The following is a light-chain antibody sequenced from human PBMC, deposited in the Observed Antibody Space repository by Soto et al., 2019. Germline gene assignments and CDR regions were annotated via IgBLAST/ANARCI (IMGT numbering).Light chain of an antibody. Sequence: QSALTQPASVSGSPGQSITISCTGTSSDFGGYNYVSWYQQYPGKVPKLLIYHVSNRPSGVSNRFSGSKSGNTTSLTISGLQAEDEADYCCTSFTSDNLYVFGSGTKVTVL. J-gene: IGLJ1*01. CDR3: TSFTSDNLYV. CDR1: SSDFGGYNY. V-gene: IGLV2-14*03. CDR2: HVS.